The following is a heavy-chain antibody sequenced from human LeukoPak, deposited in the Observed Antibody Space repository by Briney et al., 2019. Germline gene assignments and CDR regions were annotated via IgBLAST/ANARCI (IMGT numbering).Heavy chain of an antibody. V-gene: IGHV3-7*04. D-gene: IGHD3-9*01. CDR1: GFTFSRYW. J-gene: IGHJ5*01. Sequence: GGSLRLSCAASGFTFSRYWMSWVRQAPGKGLEWVANIKQDGSEKYYVDSVKGRFTISRDNAKNSLYLQMNSLRADDTAMYYCARGAYYDILTGSYPPLGWFDSWGQGTQVTVSS. CDR2: IKQDGSEK. CDR3: ARGAYYDILTGSYPPLGWFDS.